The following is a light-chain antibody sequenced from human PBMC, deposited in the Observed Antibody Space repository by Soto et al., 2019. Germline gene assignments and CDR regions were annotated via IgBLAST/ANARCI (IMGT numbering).Light chain of an antibody. J-gene: IGKJ1*01. CDR1: QSVSNNY. CDR2: GAS. CDR3: QQYGSSPTWT. V-gene: IGKV3-20*01. Sequence: ESVLTQSPGTLSLSPGERATLSCRASQSVSNNYLAWYQQKPGQAPRLLIYGASIRATGIPDRFSGSGSGTDFTLTISRLEPEDSAVYYCQQYGSSPTWTFGQGTKVEIK.